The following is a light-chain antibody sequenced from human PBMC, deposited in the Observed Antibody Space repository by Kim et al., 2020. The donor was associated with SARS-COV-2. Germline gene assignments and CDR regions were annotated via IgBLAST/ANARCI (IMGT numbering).Light chain of an antibody. CDR1: QSVDSN. Sequence: VSPGEGVTLSCRASQSVDSNLDWYQQKPGQAHRLLIYGAATRATDIPARFSGSGSGTEFTLIINSLQSEDFAVYYCQQYSHWPPYTFGQGTKLEI. CDR2: GAA. CDR3: QQYSHWPPYT. V-gene: IGKV3-15*01. J-gene: IGKJ2*01.